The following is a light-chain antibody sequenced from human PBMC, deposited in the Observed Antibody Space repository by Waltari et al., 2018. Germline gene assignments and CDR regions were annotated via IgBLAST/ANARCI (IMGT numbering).Light chain of an antibody. CDR2: DVT. V-gene: IGLV2-14*03. Sequence: QSALTQPASVSGSPGQSIPISCTGTSNDVGASNFVSWYQQHPGRAPQLMIYDVTERPSGISYRFSGSKSANTASLTISGLLPEDEAIYYCSSFTDTHTLLFGGGTK. J-gene: IGLJ2*01. CDR3: SSFTDTHTLL. CDR1: SNDVGASNF.